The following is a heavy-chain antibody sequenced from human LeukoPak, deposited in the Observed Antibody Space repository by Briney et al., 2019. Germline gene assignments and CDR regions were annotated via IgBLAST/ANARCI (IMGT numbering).Heavy chain of an antibody. Sequence: SETLSLTCAVYGGSFSGYYWSWIRQPPGKGLEWIGGINHSGSTNYNPSLKSRVTISVDTSKNQFSLKLSSVTAADTAVYYCALIAAEGGDYWGQGTLVTVSS. CDR2: INHSGST. J-gene: IGHJ4*02. CDR3: ALIAAEGGDY. D-gene: IGHD6-13*01. CDR1: GGSFSGYY. V-gene: IGHV4-34*01.